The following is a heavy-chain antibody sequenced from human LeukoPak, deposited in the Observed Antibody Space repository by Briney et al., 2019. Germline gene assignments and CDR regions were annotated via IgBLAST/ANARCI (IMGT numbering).Heavy chain of an antibody. CDR3: GYGSGWIFDC. CDR2: IKQDGSEK. Sequence: GGFLRLSCIVSGGTFSSYYMTWVRQAPGKGLEWVANIKQDGSEKFYVDSVKGRFTISRDNAKNSLYLQMNSLRVEDTAMYYCGYGSGWIFDCRGQGALVTVSS. J-gene: IGHJ4*02. CDR1: GGTFSSYY. V-gene: IGHV3-7*01. D-gene: IGHD6-19*01.